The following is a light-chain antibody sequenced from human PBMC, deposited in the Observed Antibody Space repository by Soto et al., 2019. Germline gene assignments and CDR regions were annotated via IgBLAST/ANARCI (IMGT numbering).Light chain of an antibody. CDR1: NIESKS. V-gene: IGLV3-21*02. Sequence: SYELTQPPSVSVAPGQTARITCGGNNIESKSVHWYQQRPGQAPVLVVHDDSDRPSGIPERISGSNSGNTATLTISRVETGDEGQYYWQVWDCPSGPVIFGRRTKLTVL. CDR2: DDS. CDR3: QVWDCPSGPVI. J-gene: IGLJ2*01.